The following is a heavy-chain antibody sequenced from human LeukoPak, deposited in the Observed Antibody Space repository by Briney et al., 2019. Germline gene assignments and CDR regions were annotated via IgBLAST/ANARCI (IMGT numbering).Heavy chain of an antibody. D-gene: IGHD3-3*01. Sequence: GGSLRLSCAASGFTFSDYYMSWIRQAPGKGLEWVSYISSSGSTIYYADSVKGRFTISRDNAKNPLYLQMNSLRAEDTAVYYCARDLPDYDFWSGYRVNWFDPWGQGTLVTVSS. J-gene: IGHJ5*02. CDR1: GFTFSDYY. V-gene: IGHV3-11*01. CDR2: ISSSGSTI. CDR3: ARDLPDYDFWSGYRVNWFDP.